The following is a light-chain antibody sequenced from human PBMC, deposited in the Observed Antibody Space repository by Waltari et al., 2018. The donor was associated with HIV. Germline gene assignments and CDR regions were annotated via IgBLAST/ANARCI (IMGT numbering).Light chain of an antibody. Sequence: QAVVTQEPSFSVSPGGTVTLTYGLSSGSVSTSYYPSWYQQTPGQAPRTLIHSTNSRSSGVPELVSGSSLGNQAALTIAGAQADDESDYYCVLYMGSGIWVFGGGTKVTVL. CDR2: STN. V-gene: IGLV8-61*01. CDR3: VLYMGSGIWV. CDR1: SGSVSTSYY. J-gene: IGLJ3*02.